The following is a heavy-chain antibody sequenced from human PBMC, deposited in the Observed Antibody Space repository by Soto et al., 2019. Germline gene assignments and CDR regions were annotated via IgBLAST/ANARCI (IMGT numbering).Heavy chain of an antibody. Sequence: ASVKVSCKASGYTFTSYGISWVRQAPGQGLVWMGWISAYNGNTNYAQKLQGRVTMTTDTSTSTAYMELRSLRSDDTAVYYCARDRLRFLQSYYYYYGMDVWGQGTTVNVSS. D-gene: IGHD3-3*01. CDR3: ARDRLRFLQSYYYYYGMDV. J-gene: IGHJ6*02. CDR1: GYTFTSYG. V-gene: IGHV1-18*01. CDR2: ISAYNGNT.